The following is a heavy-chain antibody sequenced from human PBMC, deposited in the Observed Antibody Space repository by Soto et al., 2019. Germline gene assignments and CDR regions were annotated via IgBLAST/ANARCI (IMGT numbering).Heavy chain of an antibody. CDR3: ARENSHYDFWSGYYLYYYYYGMDV. V-gene: IGHV3-23*01. CDR1: GFTFSSYA. Sequence: PGGSLRLSCAASGFTFSSYAMSWVRQAPGKGLEWVSGISASGGNTYYADSVKGRFTISRDNSKNTLYLQMNSLRAEDTAVYYCARENSHYDFWSGYYLYYYYYGMDVWGQGTTVTVSS. CDR2: ISASGGNT. D-gene: IGHD3-3*01. J-gene: IGHJ6*02.